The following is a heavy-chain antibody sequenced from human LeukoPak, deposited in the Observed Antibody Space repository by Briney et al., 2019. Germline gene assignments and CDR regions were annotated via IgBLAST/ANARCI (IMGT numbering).Heavy chain of an antibody. CDR2: VNPKSGGT. D-gene: IGHD2-2*01. Sequence: EASVKVSCKASGYTFTGYYMNWVRQAPGQGLERMGRVNPKSGGTNFAQKFRSRVTMTRDTSINTAYMELSGLRSDDSAIYYCARDTSGYGMDVWGQGTTVTVSS. J-gene: IGHJ6*02. CDR3: ARDTSGYGMDV. V-gene: IGHV1-2*06. CDR1: GYTFTGYY.